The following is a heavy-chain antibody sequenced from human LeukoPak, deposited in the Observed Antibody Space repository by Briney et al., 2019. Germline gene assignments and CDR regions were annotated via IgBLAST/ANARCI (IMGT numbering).Heavy chain of an antibody. V-gene: IGHV1-69*04. CDR2: IIPILGIA. Sequence: SVKVSCKASGGTFSSYAISWVRQAPGQGLEWMGRIIPILGIANYAQKFQGRVTVTADKSTSTAYMELSSLRSEDTAVYYCAREKGQGIVVVVAATPDFDYWGQGTLVTVSS. J-gene: IGHJ4*02. CDR3: AREKGQGIVVVVAATPDFDY. D-gene: IGHD2-15*01. CDR1: GGTFSSYA.